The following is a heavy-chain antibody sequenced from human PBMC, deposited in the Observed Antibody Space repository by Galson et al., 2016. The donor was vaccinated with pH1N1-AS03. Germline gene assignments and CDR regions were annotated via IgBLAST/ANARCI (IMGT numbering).Heavy chain of an antibody. J-gene: IGHJ3*01. V-gene: IGHV1-69*13. CDR2: IISIFGTT. CDR1: GGTFNTYA. D-gene: IGHD3-22*01. CDR3: ATTSPDFYYDSSTYFYAAFDV. Sequence: SVKVSCKASGGTFNTYAISWVRQAPGQGLEWMGGIISIFGTTNHAQKFQGRVTITADESTSSVYMELSSLRSEDTAVYYCATTSPDFYYDSSTYFYAAFDVWGQGTLVIVSS.